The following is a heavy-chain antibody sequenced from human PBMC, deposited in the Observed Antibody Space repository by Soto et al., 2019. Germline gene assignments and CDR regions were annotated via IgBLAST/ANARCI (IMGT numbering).Heavy chain of an antibody. D-gene: IGHD3-10*01. Sequence: QVHLVQSGVEVKKPGASVKVSCKASGYNFINYGITWVRQAPGQGLEWMGWIRVHNVNTNYAQNLQGRVTMTTDTSTSTAYMELRSLRSDDTAVYYCVRDLDGSGSYYTCYWGPGTLVTVSS. CDR2: IRVHNVNT. CDR3: VRDLDGSGSYYTCY. J-gene: IGHJ4*02. CDR1: GYNFINYG. V-gene: IGHV1-18*01.